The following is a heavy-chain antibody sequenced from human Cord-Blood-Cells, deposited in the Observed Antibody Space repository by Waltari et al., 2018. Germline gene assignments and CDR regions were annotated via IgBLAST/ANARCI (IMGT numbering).Heavy chain of an antibody. CDR1: GGSFSGYY. CDR2: ITHSGRT. Sequence: QVQLQQWGAGLLKPSETLSLTCAVYGGSFSGYYWSWIRQPPEKGLEWIGEITHSGRTNYNPSLKSRVTISVETSKNKFSLKLSSVTAADTAVYYCARDRYCSSTICPMTGFDPWGQGTLVTVSS. CDR3: ARDRYCSSTICPMTGFDP. D-gene: IGHD2-2*01. J-gene: IGHJ5*02. V-gene: IGHV4-34*01.